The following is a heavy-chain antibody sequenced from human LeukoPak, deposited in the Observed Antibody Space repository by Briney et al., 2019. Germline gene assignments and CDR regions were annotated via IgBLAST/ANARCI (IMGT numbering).Heavy chain of an antibody. CDR2: ISYDGTDK. CDR3: ARSSTPGITMVRGVFDY. D-gene: IGHD3-10*01. V-gene: IGHV3-30*01. Sequence: GGSLRLSCAASGFTFSSYAMHWVRQAPGKGLEWVAVISYDGTDKYYADSVKGRFTISRDNSKNTLYLQMNSLRAEDAAVYYCARSSTPGITMVRGVFDYWGQGTLVTVSS. J-gene: IGHJ4*02. CDR1: GFTFSSYA.